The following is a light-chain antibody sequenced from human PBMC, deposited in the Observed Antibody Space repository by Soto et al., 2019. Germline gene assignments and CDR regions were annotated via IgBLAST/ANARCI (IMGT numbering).Light chain of an antibody. CDR3: QQYGSSSWT. V-gene: IGKV3-20*01. Sequence: EIVLTQSPGTLSLSPGDRATLSCRASQSVSSTYLAWYQQKPGQAPRLLIYDASSRATGIPDRFSGSGSGTDFTLTISRLEPEDFAVYYCQQYGSSSWTFGQGTKVE. CDR2: DAS. CDR1: QSVSSTY. J-gene: IGKJ1*01.